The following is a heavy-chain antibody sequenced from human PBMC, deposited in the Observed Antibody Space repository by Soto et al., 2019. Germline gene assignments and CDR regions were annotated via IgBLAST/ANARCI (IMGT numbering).Heavy chain of an antibody. CDR2: IRQDGNEE. V-gene: IGHV3-7*01. J-gene: IGHJ3*02. Sequence: EVQLVETGGGLVQPGGSLRLSCAASGFIFRSHWMSWVRQAPGKGLEWVANIRQDGNEEQYLDSVKGRFTLSRDNAKNLLYLQMNGLRVEDTAVYYCAKAEGYSFDIRGKGTMVTVSS. CDR1: GFIFRSHW. CDR3: AKAEGYSFDI. D-gene: IGHD1-1*01.